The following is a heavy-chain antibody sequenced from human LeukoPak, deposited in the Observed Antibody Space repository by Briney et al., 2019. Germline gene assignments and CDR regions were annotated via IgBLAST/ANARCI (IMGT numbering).Heavy chain of an antibody. D-gene: IGHD6-13*01. J-gene: IGHJ6*02. Sequence: GGSLRLSCAASGFSFSDYYMSWIRQAPGKGLEWVSVIYSGGSTYYADSVKGRFTISRDNSKNTLYLQMNSLRAEDTAVYYCASGDSREPTPYYYYYGMDVWGQGTTVTVSS. CDR2: IYSGGST. CDR1: GFSFSDYY. CDR3: ASGDSREPTPYYYYYGMDV. V-gene: IGHV3-53*01.